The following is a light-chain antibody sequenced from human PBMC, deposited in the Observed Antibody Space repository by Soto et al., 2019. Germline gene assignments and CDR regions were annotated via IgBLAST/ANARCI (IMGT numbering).Light chain of an antibody. CDR3: QSYDTTLSGYVV. V-gene: IGLV1-40*01. J-gene: IGLJ2*01. Sequence: SVLTQPPSVSGAPGQRVTISCTGSSSNLGAGYDVLWFQQLPGTAPKLLIHGNSNRPSGVPDRFSGSKSGTSASLAITGLQAEDEADYYCQSYDTTLSGYVVFGGGTKLTVL. CDR1: SSNLGAGYD. CDR2: GNS.